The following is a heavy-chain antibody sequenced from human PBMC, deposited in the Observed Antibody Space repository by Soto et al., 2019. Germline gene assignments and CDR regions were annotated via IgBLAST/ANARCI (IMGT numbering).Heavy chain of an antibody. CDR2: ISAYNGNT. Sequence: ASVKVSFKASGYTFTSYGISWVRQAPGQGLEWMGWISAYNGNTNYAQKLQGRVTMTTDTSTSTAYMELRSLRSDDTAVYYCARGLDYGGNSGPFDYWGQGTLVTVSS. V-gene: IGHV1-18*01. J-gene: IGHJ4*02. CDR3: ARGLDYGGNSGPFDY. D-gene: IGHD4-17*01. CDR1: GYTFTSYG.